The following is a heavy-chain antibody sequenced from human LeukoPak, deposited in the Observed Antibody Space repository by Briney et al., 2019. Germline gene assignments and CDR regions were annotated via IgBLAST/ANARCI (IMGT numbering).Heavy chain of an antibody. V-gene: IGHV4-34*01. CDR3: ASLQRRWLVRGSYDY. D-gene: IGHD6-19*01. J-gene: IGHJ4*02. Sequence: PSETLSLTCAVYGGSFSGYYWSWIRQPPGKGLELIGEINHSGSTNYNPSLKSRVTISVDTSKNQFSLKLSSVTAADTAVYYCASLQRRWLVRGSYDYWGQGTLVTVSS. CDR2: INHSGST. CDR1: GGSFSGYY.